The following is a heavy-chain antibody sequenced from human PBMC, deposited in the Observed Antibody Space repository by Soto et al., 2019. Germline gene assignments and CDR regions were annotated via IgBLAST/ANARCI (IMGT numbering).Heavy chain of an antibody. J-gene: IGHJ4*02. CDR2: IRQDGNKE. Sequence: GGSLRLSCAASGFTFSSYWMSWVRQAPGKGLEWVANIRQDGNKEYSVDSVKGRFTISRDNAKNSLYLQMSSLRAEDTAVYYCARVGYSGWPLEYWGQGTLVTVSS. CDR3: ARVGYSGWPLEY. CDR1: GFTFSSYW. D-gene: IGHD5-12*01. V-gene: IGHV3-7*01.